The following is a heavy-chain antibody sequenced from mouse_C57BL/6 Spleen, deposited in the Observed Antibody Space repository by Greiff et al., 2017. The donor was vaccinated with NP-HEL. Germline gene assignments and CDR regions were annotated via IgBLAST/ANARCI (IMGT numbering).Heavy chain of an antibody. J-gene: IGHJ4*01. CDR2: IYPRSGNT. D-gene: IGHD1-1*01. CDR1: GYTFTSYG. CDR3: ARGGITTVVAKMGAMDY. V-gene: IGHV1-81*01. Sequence: VQLKQSGAELARPGASVKLSCKASGYTFTSYGISWVKQRTGQGLEWIGEIYPRSGNTYYNEKFKGKATLTADKSSSTAYMELRSLTSEDSAVYFCARGGITTVVAKMGAMDYWGQGTSVTVSS.